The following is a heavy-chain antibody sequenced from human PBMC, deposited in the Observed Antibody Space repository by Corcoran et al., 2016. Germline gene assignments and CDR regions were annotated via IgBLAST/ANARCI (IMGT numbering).Heavy chain of an antibody. Sequence: QVQLVQSGAEVKKPGSSVKVSCKASGGTFSSYAISWVRQAPGQGLEWMGGIIPIFGTANYAQKFQGRVTITADESTSTAYMELSSLRSEDTAVYYCAREQDRVVPAAIRPRWYGMDVWGQGTTVTVSS. CDR2: IIPIFGTA. V-gene: IGHV1-69*01. D-gene: IGHD2-2*02. CDR1: GGTFSSYA. CDR3: AREQDRVVPAAIRPRWYGMDV. J-gene: IGHJ6*02.